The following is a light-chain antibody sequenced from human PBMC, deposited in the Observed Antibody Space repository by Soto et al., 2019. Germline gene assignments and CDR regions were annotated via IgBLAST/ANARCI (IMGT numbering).Light chain of an antibody. CDR1: RSDVGGYNF. Sequence: QSVLTQPRSVSGSPGQSVTISCTGTRSDVGGYNFVSWYQQHPGKAPKLMIYDVSKRPSGVPDRFSGSKSGNTASLSISGLQAEDEADYYCCSYAGSSPVFGGGTKLTVL. V-gene: IGLV2-11*01. J-gene: IGLJ2*01. CDR2: DVS. CDR3: CSYAGSSPV.